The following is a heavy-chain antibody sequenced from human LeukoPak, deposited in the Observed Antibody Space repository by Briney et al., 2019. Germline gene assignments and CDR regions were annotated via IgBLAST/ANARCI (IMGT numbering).Heavy chain of an antibody. D-gene: IGHD5-12*01. Sequence: SETLSLTCTVSGGSISNSYWSWIRQRPGKGLGWIGYVYYSGSTNYNPSLKSRVTISADTSKDQISLKLTSATAADTAVYYCARRSRGYDTYLGLWFDPWGQGTLVTVSS. CDR2: VYYSGST. CDR3: ARRSRGYDTYLGLWFDP. V-gene: IGHV4-59*08. CDR1: GGSISNSY. J-gene: IGHJ5*02.